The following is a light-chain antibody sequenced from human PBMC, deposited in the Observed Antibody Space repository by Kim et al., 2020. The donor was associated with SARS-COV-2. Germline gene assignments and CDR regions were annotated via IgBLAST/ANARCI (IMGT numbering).Light chain of an antibody. CDR2: GND. Sequence: QSVLTQPPSASGTPGQRVTISCSGGSSNVGTNTLNWYQQLPEAAPKLLIYGNDQRPSGVPARSSGSKSGTSASLAISGLQSDDEADYYCASWDDTMRGWVFGGGTQLTVL. J-gene: IGLJ3*02. CDR3: ASWDDTMRGWV. V-gene: IGLV1-44*01. CDR1: SSNVGTNT.